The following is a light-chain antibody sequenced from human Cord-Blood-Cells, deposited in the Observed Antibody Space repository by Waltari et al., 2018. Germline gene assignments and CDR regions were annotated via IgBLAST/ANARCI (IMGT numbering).Light chain of an antibody. Sequence: SSELTQDPAVSVALGQTVRITCQGDSRRSDYARWYQQKPGKAPVLVIYGKNNRPSGIPDRFSGSSSGNTASLTITGAQAEDEADYYCNSRDSSGNHLVFGGGTKLTVL. J-gene: IGLJ3*02. CDR1: SRRSDY. V-gene: IGLV3-19*01. CDR3: NSRDSSGNHLV. CDR2: GKN.